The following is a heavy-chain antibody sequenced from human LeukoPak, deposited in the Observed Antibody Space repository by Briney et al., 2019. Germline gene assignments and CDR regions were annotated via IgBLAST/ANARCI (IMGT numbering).Heavy chain of an antibody. J-gene: IGHJ5*02. CDR2: INPNSGGT. CDR3: ARSRPAAIGQDWFDP. Sequence: ASVKVSCKTSGYSFTDYYMHWVRQAPGQGLEWMGWINPNSGGTSSAQKFQGRVTMTRDTSITTVYMEVSWLTSDDTAVYYCARSRPAAIGQDWFDPWGQGTLVTVSS. D-gene: IGHD2-2*01. V-gene: IGHV1-2*02. CDR1: GYSFTDYY.